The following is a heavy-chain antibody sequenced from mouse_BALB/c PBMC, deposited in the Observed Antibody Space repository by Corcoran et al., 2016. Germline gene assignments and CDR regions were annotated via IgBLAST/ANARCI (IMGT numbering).Heavy chain of an antibody. Sequence: EVQLLETGGGLVQPGGSRGLSCEGSGFTFSGFWMSWVRQTPGKTLEWIGDFNSDGSAINYAPSIKDRFTIFRDNDKSTLYLQMSNVRSEDTATYFCMRYGSSWYFDVWGAGTTVTVSS. V-gene: IGHV11-2*02. CDR2: FNSDGSAI. D-gene: IGHD1-1*01. CDR3: MRYGSSWYFDV. J-gene: IGHJ1*01. CDR1: GFTFSGFW.